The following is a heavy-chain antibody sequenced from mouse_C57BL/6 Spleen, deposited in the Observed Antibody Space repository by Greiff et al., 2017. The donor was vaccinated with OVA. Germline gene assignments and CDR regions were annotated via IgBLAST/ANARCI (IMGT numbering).Heavy chain of an antibody. J-gene: IGHJ3*01. CDR1: GYSFTGYF. CDR2: INPYNGDT. Sequence: VQLQQSGPELVKPGDSVKISCKASGYSFTGYFMNWVMQSHGKSLEWIGRINPYNGDTFYNQKFKGKATLTVDTSSSTAHMELRSLTSEASAVYYCARSGGYDGAWFAYWGQGTLVTVSA. D-gene: IGHD2-2*01. CDR3: ARSGGYDGAWFAY. V-gene: IGHV1-20*01.